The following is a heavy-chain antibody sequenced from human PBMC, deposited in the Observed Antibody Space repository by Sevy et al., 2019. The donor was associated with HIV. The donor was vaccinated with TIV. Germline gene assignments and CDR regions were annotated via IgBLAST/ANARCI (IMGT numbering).Heavy chain of an antibody. CDR3: ARDQLGSIDY. V-gene: IGHV3-30-3*01. Sequence: GGSLRLSCAVSGFSLSTYAMHWVRQAPGKGLECVAIVSSDGSEINYADSVKGRFTISRDNSRNTLYLQMNSLRTEDTALYYCARDQLGSIDYWGQGPLVTVSS. D-gene: IGHD7-27*01. CDR2: VSSDGSEI. J-gene: IGHJ4*02. CDR1: GFSLSTYA.